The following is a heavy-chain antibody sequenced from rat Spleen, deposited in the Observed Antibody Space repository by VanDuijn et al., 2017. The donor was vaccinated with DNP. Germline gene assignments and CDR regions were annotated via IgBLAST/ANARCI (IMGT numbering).Heavy chain of an antibody. J-gene: IGHJ2*01. CDR1: GFTFSDYG. V-gene: IGHV5S10*01. D-gene: IGHD4-3*01. CDR3: ARVSGYDYFDY. Sequence: EVNLVESGGGLVQPGRSLKLSCAASGFTFSDYGMAWVRQAPKKGLEWVATINYDAGRTNYRDSVKGRFTVSRDNAKSTLYLQMGSLRSEDTATYYCARVSGYDYFDYWGQGVMVTVSS. CDR2: INYDAGRT.